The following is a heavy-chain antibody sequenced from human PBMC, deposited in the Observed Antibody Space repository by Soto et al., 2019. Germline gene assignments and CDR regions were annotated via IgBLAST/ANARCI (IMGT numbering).Heavy chain of an antibody. CDR3: APSMVALP. CDR1: GFTFSSYA. CDR2: ISGSAGST. Sequence: PGGSLRLSCAASGFTFSSYAMSWVRQAPGKGLEWVSAISGSAGSTYYADSVKGRFTISRDNSKNTLYLQMSSLRAEDTAGYYCAPSMVALPGGKGTLATVSS. D-gene: IGHD5-12*01. V-gene: IGHV3-23*01. J-gene: IGHJ4*02.